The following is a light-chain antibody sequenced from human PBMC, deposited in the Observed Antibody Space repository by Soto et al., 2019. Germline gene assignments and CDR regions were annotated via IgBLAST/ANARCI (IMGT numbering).Light chain of an antibody. CDR2: GAS. J-gene: IGKJ1*01. CDR1: QSVSSN. V-gene: IGKV3-15*01. Sequence: EIVMTQSPATLSVSPGERATLSCRASQSVSSNLAWYQQKPGQAPRLLIYGASTRATGIPARFSGSGSGTDFTLTLSSLQSEDFAVYYCQQYNNCPWTFGQGTKVEIK. CDR3: QQYNNCPWT.